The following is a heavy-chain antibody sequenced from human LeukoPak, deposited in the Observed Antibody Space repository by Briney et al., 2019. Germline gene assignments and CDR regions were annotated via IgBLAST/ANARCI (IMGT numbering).Heavy chain of an antibody. CDR2: INTNNGGT. CDR3: ARVPSSSDWYAATR. Sequence: ASVKVSCKASGYTFTQYYTHWVRQAPGQGLEWMGWINTNNGGTDGAQKFQGRVTMTRDTSINTAYMELNTVTSDDPAVYFCARVPSSSDWYAATRWGQGTMVTVSS. D-gene: IGHD6-19*01. V-gene: IGHV1-2*02. CDR1: GYTFTQYY. J-gene: IGHJ3*01.